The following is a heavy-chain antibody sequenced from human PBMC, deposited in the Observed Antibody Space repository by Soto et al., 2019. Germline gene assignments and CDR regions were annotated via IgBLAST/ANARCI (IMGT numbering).Heavy chain of an antibody. Sequence: QVQLVQSGAEVKKPGASVKVSCKASGYTFTSYDINWVRQATGQGLEWMGWMNPNSGNTGYAHTCQGTVTMTRTTSIITPYMELSSLRSEDTAVYYCASSTSGYGDGHWGQGTLVTVSS. CDR3: ASSTSGYGDGH. CDR2: MNPNSGNT. J-gene: IGHJ4*02. D-gene: IGHD5-12*01. V-gene: IGHV1-8*01. CDR1: GYTFTSYD.